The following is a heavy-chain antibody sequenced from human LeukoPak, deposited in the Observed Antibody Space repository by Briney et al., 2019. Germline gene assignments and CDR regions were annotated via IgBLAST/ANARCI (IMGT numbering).Heavy chain of an antibody. CDR3: ARSSYDTSGSYYFDY. Sequence: PSGTLSLTCVVSGGSISSSNWWNWVRQPPGKGLEWIGEIDHRGNTNYNPSLKSRVTMSLERSRNRFSLNLSSMTDADTAMYYCARSSYDTSGSYYFDYWGQGALVTVSS. J-gene: IGHJ4*02. CDR2: IDHRGNT. V-gene: IGHV4-4*02. CDR1: GGSISSSNW. D-gene: IGHD3-22*01.